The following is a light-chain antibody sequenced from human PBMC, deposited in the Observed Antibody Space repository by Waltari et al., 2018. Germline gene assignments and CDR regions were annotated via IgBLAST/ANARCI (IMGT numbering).Light chain of an antibody. CDR3: QQYNQWPLT. Sequence: EIVMTQSPATLSVSRGGSATLSCRASLSIDDSLAWYQQKPGHPPRLLIPGASTRDTGIPVRFSGSGSGTDFTLTITGLQSEDFAVYCCQQYNQWPLTFGRGTKVEIK. J-gene: IGKJ4*01. V-gene: IGKV3-15*01. CDR1: LSIDDS. CDR2: GAS.